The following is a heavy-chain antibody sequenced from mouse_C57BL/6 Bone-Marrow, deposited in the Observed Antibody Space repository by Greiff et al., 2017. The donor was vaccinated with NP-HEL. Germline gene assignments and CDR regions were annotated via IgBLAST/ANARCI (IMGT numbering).Heavy chain of an antibody. Sequence: EVKLVESEGGLVQPGSSMKLSCTASGFTFSDYYMAWVRQVPEKGLEWVANINYDGSSTYYLDSLKSRFIISRDNAKNILYLQMSSLKSEDTATYYCSRGGYYGSSGGYWYFDVWGTGTTVTVSS. V-gene: IGHV5-16*01. CDR3: SRGGYYGSSGGYWYFDV. J-gene: IGHJ1*03. CDR2: INYDGSST. CDR1: GFTFSDYY. D-gene: IGHD1-1*01.